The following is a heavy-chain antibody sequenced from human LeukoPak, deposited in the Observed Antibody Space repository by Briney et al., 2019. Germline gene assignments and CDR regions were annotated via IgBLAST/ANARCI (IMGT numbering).Heavy chain of an antibody. CDR2: IYYSGTT. V-gene: IGHV4-61*03. CDR3: ARVPISTTARGYFDY. CDR1: GGSVSSGDYY. Sequence: SETLSLTCTVSGGSVSSGDYYWSWIRQPPGKGLEWVGYIYYSGTTTYNPSLKSRVTIPLDTSKNNFSLKLSSVTAADTAVYYCARVPISTTARGYFDYWGQGTLVTVSS. D-gene: IGHD4-17*01. J-gene: IGHJ4*02.